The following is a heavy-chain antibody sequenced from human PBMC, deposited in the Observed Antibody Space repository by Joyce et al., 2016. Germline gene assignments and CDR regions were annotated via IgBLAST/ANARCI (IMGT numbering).Heavy chain of an antibody. V-gene: IGHV6-1*01. D-gene: IGHD3-22*01. CDR1: GDSVSSHDAA. CDR3: AREGQQWLKGMDV. Sequence: QVQLQQSGPGLLKPSQTLSLTCVISGDSVSSHDAAWHWIRQSPSKGLERLGRTYYRSKWYIDYAMSVKSRITIDPDTSRNQFSLQLKSVTPEDTAVYYCAREGQQWLKGMDVWGQGTSVTVSS. J-gene: IGHJ6*02. CDR2: TYYRSKWYI.